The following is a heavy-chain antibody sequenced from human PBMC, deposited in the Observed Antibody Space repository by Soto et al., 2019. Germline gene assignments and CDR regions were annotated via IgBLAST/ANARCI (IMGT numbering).Heavy chain of an antibody. CDR2: ISGSGGST. Sequence: GGSLRLSCAASGFTFSSYAISWVRQAPGKGLEWVSGISGSGGSTYYADSVKGRFTISRDNSKNTLYLQMNSLRADDTAVYYCAKARDYDFWSGFDYWGQGTLVTVSS. V-gene: IGHV3-23*01. CDR3: AKARDYDFWSGFDY. J-gene: IGHJ4*02. D-gene: IGHD3-3*01. CDR1: GFTFSSYA.